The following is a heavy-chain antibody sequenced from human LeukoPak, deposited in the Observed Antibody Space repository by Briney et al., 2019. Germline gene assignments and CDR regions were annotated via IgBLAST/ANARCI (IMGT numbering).Heavy chain of an antibody. CDR1: GGSISSSSYY. CDR2: IYYSGST. CDR3: ARVQEGFHLSSSWYLRRHYYYYYMDV. Sequence: KSSETLSLTCTVSGGSISSSSYYWGWIRQPPGKGLEWIGSIYYSGSTYYNPSLKSRVTISVDTSKNQFSLKLSSVTAADTAVYYCARVQEGFHLSSSWYLRRHYYYYYMDVWGKGTTVTISS. J-gene: IGHJ6*03. D-gene: IGHD6-13*01. V-gene: IGHV4-39*07.